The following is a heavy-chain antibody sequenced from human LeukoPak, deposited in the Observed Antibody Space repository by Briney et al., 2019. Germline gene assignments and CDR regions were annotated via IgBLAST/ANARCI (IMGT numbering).Heavy chain of an antibody. CDR2: IYYSGST. J-gene: IGHJ5*02. D-gene: IGHD5-24*01. Sequence: PSETLSLTCTVSGGSISSSSYYWGWIRQPPGKGLEWIGSIYYSGSTYYNPSLKSRVTISVDTSKNQFSLKLSSVTAADTAVYYCARDRLQLQSWGQGTLVTVSS. CDR1: GGSISSSSYY. V-gene: IGHV4-39*07. CDR3: ARDRLQLQS.